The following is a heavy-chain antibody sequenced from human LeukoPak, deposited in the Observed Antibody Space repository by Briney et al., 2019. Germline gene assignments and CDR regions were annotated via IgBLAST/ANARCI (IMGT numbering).Heavy chain of an antibody. CDR3: AKAAGRGFTVTYAFDI. J-gene: IGHJ3*02. CDR1: GFTFSSYA. V-gene: IGHV3-23*01. D-gene: IGHD4-17*01. Sequence: PGGSLRHSCAASGFTFSSYAMTWVLQAPGHGLEWVSVISDSGGNTYFADSVKGQFTISRDNSKNTLYLQMNSLRAEDTAVYYCAKAAGRGFTVTYAFDIWVQGTKVTVSS. CDR2: ISDSGGNT.